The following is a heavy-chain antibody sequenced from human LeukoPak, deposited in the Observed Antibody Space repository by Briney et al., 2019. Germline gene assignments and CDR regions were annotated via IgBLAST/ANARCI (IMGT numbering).Heavy chain of an antibody. Sequence: SVKVSCKASGYTFTGYYMHWVRQAPGQGLEWMGGIIPIFVTANYAQKFQGRVTITADESTSTAYMELSSLRSEDTAVYYCARHGPFKYYFGYWGQGTLVTVSS. CDR2: IIPIFVTA. V-gene: IGHV1-69*13. CDR3: ARHGPFKYYFGY. CDR1: GYTFTGYY. J-gene: IGHJ4*02. D-gene: IGHD5-24*01.